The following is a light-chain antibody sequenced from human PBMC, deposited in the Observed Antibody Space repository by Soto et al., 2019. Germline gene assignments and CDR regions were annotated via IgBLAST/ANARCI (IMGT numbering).Light chain of an antibody. CDR2: GAS. V-gene: IGKV3D-20*02. CDR1: QSVSSSY. CDR3: QQRSHWPT. Sequence: EIVLTQSPATLSSSPEERATLSSRASQSVSSSYLAWYQQKPGQAPRLLIYGASSRATGIPDRFSGSGSGTDFTLTISSLEPEDFAFYFCQQRSHWPTFGQGTEVDIK. J-gene: IGKJ1*01.